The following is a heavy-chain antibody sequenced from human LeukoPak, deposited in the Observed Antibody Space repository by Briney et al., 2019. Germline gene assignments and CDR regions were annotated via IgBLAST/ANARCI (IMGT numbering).Heavy chain of an antibody. CDR1: GFTFSDYN. J-gene: IGHJ4*02. CDR3: ARDAAYCGGDCSGPLDY. D-gene: IGHD2-21*02. CDR2: ISSSGTTV. V-gene: IGHV3-11*01. Sequence: GGSLRLSCEASGFTFSDYNMNWIRQAAGKGLEWVAYISSSGTTVHYADSVKGRFTISRDNAKTSLYLQMNSLTAEDTAVYYCARDAAYCGGDCSGPLDYWGLGTLVTVS.